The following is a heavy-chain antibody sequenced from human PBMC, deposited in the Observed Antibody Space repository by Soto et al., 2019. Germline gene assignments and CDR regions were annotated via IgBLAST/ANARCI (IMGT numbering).Heavy chain of an antibody. CDR1: GGSFSGYY. Sequence: SETLSLTCAVYGGSFSGYYWTWIRQPPGKGLEWIGEINHSGSTNCNPSLKSRVTISVDTSKNQFSLKLSSVTAADTAVYYCASSNIAAAGFYYYGMDVWGRGTTVTVSS. J-gene: IGHJ6*02. CDR3: ASSNIAAAGFYYYGMDV. V-gene: IGHV4-34*01. CDR2: INHSGST. D-gene: IGHD6-13*01.